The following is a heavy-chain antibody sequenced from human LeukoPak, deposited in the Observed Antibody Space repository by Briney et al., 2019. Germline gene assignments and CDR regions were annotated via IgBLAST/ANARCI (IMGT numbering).Heavy chain of an antibody. J-gene: IGHJ4*02. D-gene: IGHD2-15*01. CDR2: INHSGST. CDR1: GGSFSGYY. Sequence: SETLSLTCAVYGGSFSGYYWSWIRQPPGKGLEWIGEINHSGSTNYNPSLKSRVTISVDTSKNQFSLKLSSVTAADTAVYYCAGSGGSCCHYWGQGTLVTVSS. CDR3: AGSGGSCCHY. V-gene: IGHV4-34*01.